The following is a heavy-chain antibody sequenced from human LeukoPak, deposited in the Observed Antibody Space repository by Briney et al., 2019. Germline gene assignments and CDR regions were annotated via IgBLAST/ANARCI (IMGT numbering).Heavy chain of an antibody. J-gene: IGHJ4*02. CDR3: ARDGYNPIDY. V-gene: IGHV4-39*02. D-gene: IGHD5-24*01. CDR1: GGSISSSSYY. CDR2: IYYSGST. Sequence: SETLSLTCTVSGGSISSSSYYWGWIRQPPGKGLEWIGTIYYSGSTYYNPSLKSRVTISVDTSKNQFSLKLSSVTAADTAVYYCARDGYNPIDYWGQGTWSPSPQ.